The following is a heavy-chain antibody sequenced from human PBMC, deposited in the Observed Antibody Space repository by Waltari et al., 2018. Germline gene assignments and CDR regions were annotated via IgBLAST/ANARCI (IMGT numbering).Heavy chain of an antibody. CDR2: IIPIFGTA. J-gene: IGHJ3*02. CDR1: GGTFSSYA. D-gene: IGHD3-16*02. CDR3: ARVGMITFGGVIVHDAFDI. Sequence: QVQLVQSGAEVKKPGSSVKVSCKASGGTFSSYAISWVRQAPGHGLEWMGGIIPIFGTANYAQKCQGRVTITADEATSTAYMELSSLRSEDTAVYYCARVGMITFGGVIVHDAFDIWGQGTMVTVSS. V-gene: IGHV1-69*01.